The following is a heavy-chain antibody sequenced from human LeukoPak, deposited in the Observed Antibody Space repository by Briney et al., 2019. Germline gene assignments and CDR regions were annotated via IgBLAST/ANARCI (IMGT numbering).Heavy chain of an antibody. CDR3: ARDSIAAAGTKDY. Sequence: GGSLRLSCAASGFTFSGYSMNWVRQAPGKGLEWVSYISSSSSTIYYADSVKGRFTISRDNAKNSLYLQMNSLRAEDTAVYYCARDSIAAAGTKDYWGQGTLVTVSS. D-gene: IGHD6-13*01. CDR1: GFTFSGYS. V-gene: IGHV3-48*04. CDR2: ISSSSSTI. J-gene: IGHJ4*02.